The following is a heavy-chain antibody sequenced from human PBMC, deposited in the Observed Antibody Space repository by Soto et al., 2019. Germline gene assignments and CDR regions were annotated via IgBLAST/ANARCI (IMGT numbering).Heavy chain of an antibody. Sequence: SVKVSCKASGFTFSTSAVQWLRQSRGQRLEWIGWIVVGSGNTIYARKFQERVTITRDMSTSTVYMELSSLRSEDTALYYCAAPSKGGYYYGMDVWGQGTTVTVSS. CDR3: AAPSKGGYYYGMDV. CDR2: IVVGSGNT. D-gene: IGHD3-16*01. CDR1: GFTFSTSA. J-gene: IGHJ6*02. V-gene: IGHV1-58*01.